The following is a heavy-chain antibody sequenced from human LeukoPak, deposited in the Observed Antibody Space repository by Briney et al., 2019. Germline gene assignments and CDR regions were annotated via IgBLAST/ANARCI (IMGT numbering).Heavy chain of an antibody. CDR3: AKIYDILPWCPEW. CDR2: IFPSGGEI. CDR1: GFTFSTFA. V-gene: IGHV3-23*01. Sequence: GGSLRLSCEASGFTFSTFAMIWVRQPPGKGLDWVSSIFPSGGEIHYADSVRGRFTISRDNSKNTLYLQMNTLRAEDTALYYCAKIYDILPWCPEWWGQGTLVTVSS. D-gene: IGHD3-9*01. J-gene: IGHJ4*02.